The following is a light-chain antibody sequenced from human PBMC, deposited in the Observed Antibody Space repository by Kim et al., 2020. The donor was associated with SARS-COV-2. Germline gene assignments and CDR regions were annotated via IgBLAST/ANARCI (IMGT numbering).Light chain of an antibody. J-gene: IGKJ2*01. V-gene: IGKV1-5*03. Sequence: DIQMTQSPSTLSASVGDRATITCRASQNIGSWLAWYQQKPGKAPKLLIFKTSNLESGVPSRFRGSGSGTEFTLTISRLQPDDFATYYCQQYNSYHYTFGQGTQVDIK. CDR1: QNIGSW. CDR3: QQYNSYHYT. CDR2: KTS.